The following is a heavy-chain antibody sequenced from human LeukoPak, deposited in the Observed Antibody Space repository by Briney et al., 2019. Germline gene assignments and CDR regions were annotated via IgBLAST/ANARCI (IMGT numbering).Heavy chain of an antibody. CDR3: GKATGTPGN. J-gene: IGHJ4*02. CDR1: GFTFSSYA. V-gene: IGHV3-23*01. CDR2: IGGSGGST. D-gene: IGHD1-1*01. Sequence: GGSLRLSCAASGFTFSSYAMSWVRQAPGKGLEWVSTIGGSGGSTYYTDSVKGRFTISRDNSENTLYLQMNSLTADDTAIYYCGKATGTPGNWGQGTLVTVSS.